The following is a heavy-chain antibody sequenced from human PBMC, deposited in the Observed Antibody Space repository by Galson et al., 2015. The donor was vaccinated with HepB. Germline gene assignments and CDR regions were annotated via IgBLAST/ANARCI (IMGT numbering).Heavy chain of an antibody. CDR3: AKPRWDIVLMVDY. CDR1: GFTFSSYA. D-gene: IGHD2-8*01. V-gene: IGHV3-23*01. J-gene: IGHJ4*02. Sequence: SLRLSCAASGFTFSSYAMSWVRQAPGKGLEWVSAISVSGGSTYYADSVKGRFTISRDNSKNTLYLQMNSLRAEDTAVYYCAKPRWDIVLMVDYLGQGTLVTVSS. CDR2: ISVSGGST.